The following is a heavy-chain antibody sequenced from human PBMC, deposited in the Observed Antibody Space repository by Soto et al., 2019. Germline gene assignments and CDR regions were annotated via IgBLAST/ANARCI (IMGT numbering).Heavy chain of an antibody. CDR2: IIPVFGTA. J-gene: IGHJ4*02. CDR3: ARDSATGVVGEYEY. Sequence: VQLVQSGAEVKKPGSSVKVSCKSSGGTFSSYAITWVRQAPGQGLEWMGGIIPVFGTASYAQKFQDRVKMTADESTNTAYMELTSLSSEDTAVYYCARDSATGVVGEYEYWGQGTLVNVS. CDR1: GGTFSSYA. V-gene: IGHV1-69*12. D-gene: IGHD3-10*01.